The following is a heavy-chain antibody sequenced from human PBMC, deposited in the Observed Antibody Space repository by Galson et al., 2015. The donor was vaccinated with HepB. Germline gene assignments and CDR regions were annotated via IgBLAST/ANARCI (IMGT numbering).Heavy chain of an antibody. D-gene: IGHD3-10*01. V-gene: IGHV3-23*01. CDR1: GFIFGGYD. Sequence: SLRLSCATSGFIFGGYDMSWVRQAPGKELEWVSRISDSGGKTDYADSVKGRFTMSRDNSKSTVHLQMRSLSADDTATYYCAKSGSYYRHLDSWGQGTLVVVSS. CDR2: ISDSGGKT. J-gene: IGHJ4*02. CDR3: AKSGSYYRHLDS.